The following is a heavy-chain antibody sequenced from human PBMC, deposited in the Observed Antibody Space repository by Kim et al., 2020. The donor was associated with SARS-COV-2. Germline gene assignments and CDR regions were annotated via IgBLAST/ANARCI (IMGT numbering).Heavy chain of an antibody. CDR3: ARVMGVLAYFQH. V-gene: IGHV4-34*01. Sequence: SETLSLTCAVYGGSFSGYYWSWIRQPPGKGLEWIGEINHSGSTNYNPSLKSRVTISVDTSKNQFSLKLSSVTAADTAVYYCARVMGVLAYFQHWGQGTLVTVSS. CDR1: GGSFSGYY. D-gene: IGHD3-16*01. J-gene: IGHJ1*01. CDR2: INHSGST.